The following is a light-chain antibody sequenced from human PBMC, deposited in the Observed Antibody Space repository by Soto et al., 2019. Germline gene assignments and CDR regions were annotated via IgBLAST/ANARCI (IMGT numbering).Light chain of an antibody. Sequence: EIVMTQSPATLSVSPGERATLSCRASQTVSSNLAWYQQKPGQAPRLLIYAASTRATGIPARFSGSGSATEFTLTISSLQSEDFAVYYCQQYNDWPTWTFGQGTKVDIK. CDR3: QQYNDWPTWT. V-gene: IGKV3-15*01. CDR2: AAS. CDR1: QTVSSN. J-gene: IGKJ1*01.